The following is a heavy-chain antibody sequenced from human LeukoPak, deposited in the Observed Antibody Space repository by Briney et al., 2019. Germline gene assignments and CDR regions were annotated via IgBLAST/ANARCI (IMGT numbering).Heavy chain of an antibody. D-gene: IGHD4-23*01. J-gene: IGHJ3*01. V-gene: IGHV1-46*01. CDR2: INPNGGRT. CDR3: AREMNTRVTPISYAFDL. CDR1: ENTFTNYY. Sequence: GASVKVACKASENTFTNYYMHWVRQAPGQGLEWLGLINPNGGRTAYAQNFQGRVTMTRDTSTTTLYLELSSLRSDDTAVYYCAREMNTRVTPISYAFDLGGQGTMVTGSS.